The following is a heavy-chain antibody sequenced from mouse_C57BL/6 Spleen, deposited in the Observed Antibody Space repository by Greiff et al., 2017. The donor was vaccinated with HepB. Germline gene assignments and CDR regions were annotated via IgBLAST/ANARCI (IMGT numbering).Heavy chain of an antibody. Sequence: VKLMESGPELVKPGASVKISCKASGYAFSSSWMNWVKQRPGKGLEWIGRIYPGDGDTNYNGKFKGKATLTADKSSSTAYMQLSSLTSEDSAVYFFARCYYGSSPWFAYWGQGTLVTVSA. CDR1: GYAFSSSW. D-gene: IGHD1-1*01. J-gene: IGHJ3*01. CDR3: ARCYYGSSPWFAY. V-gene: IGHV1-82*01. CDR2: IYPGDGDT.